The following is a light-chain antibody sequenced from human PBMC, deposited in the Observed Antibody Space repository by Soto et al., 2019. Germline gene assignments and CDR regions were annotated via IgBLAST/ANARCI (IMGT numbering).Light chain of an antibody. Sequence: IVMTQSPATLSVSPGERATLSCRASQSVSSNLAWYQQKPGQAPRLLIYGASTRATGIPARFSGSGSGTEFTLTISRLQSEDFAVYYCQQYNNWPPWTFGQGTKVAIK. CDR2: GAS. CDR3: QQYNNWPPWT. J-gene: IGKJ1*01. V-gene: IGKV3-15*01. CDR1: QSVSSN.